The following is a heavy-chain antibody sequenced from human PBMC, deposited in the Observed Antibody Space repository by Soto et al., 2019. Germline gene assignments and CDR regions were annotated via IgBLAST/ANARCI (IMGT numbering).Heavy chain of an antibody. CDR2: INPSGGST. J-gene: IGHJ6*02. CDR1: GYTFTSYY. CDR3: ARMDTAMVSHYGMDV. Sequence: ASVKVSCKASGYTFTSYYMHWVRRAPGQGLEWMGIINPSGGSTSYAQKFQGRVTMTRDTSTSTVYMELSSLRSEDTAVYYCARMDTAMVSHYGMDVWGQGTTVTVSS. V-gene: IGHV1-46*01. D-gene: IGHD5-18*01.